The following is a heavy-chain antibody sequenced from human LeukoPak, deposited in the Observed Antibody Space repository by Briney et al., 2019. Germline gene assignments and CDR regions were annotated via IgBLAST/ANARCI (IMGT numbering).Heavy chain of an antibody. D-gene: IGHD6-19*01. CDR2: IYYSGST. CDR3: ASSHSSGWRMVY. CDR1: GRSISSYY. V-gene: IGHV4-59*12. J-gene: IGHJ4*02. Sequence: KTSETLSLTCTVSGRSISSYYWSWIRQPPGKGLEWIGLIYYSGSTNYKSSLKSRVTISVDTSKNQFSLKLSSVTAADTAVYYCASSHSSGWRMVYWGQGTLVTVSS.